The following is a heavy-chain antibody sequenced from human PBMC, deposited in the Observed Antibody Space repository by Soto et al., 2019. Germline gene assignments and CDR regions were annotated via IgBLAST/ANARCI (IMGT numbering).Heavy chain of an antibody. CDR1: GYTFTSYG. D-gene: IGHD4-17*01. V-gene: IGHV1-18*01. CDR2: ISAYNGNT. Sequence: QVQLVQSGAEVKKPGASVKVSCKASGYTFTSYGISWVRQAPGQGLEWMGWISAYNGNTNYAQKLQGRVTMTTATAASTAYMELRSLRSDDTAVYYCASAMTTRNWFDPWGQGTLVTVSS. CDR3: ASAMTTRNWFDP. J-gene: IGHJ5*02.